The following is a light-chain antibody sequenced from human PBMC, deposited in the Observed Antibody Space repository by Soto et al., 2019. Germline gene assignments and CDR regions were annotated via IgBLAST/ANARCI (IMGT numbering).Light chain of an antibody. V-gene: IGKV3-20*01. J-gene: IGKJ5*01. CDR3: QRYGSSPSIT. CDR1: QSISSSY. CDR2: GAS. Sequence: DIVLTQSPGTLSLSPGERATLSCRASQSISSSYLAWYQQKPGEAPGLLIYGASRIATDIPDRFSGSGSGTDFTLTISRLEPEGFEVYYFQRYGSSPSITFGQGTRLEIK.